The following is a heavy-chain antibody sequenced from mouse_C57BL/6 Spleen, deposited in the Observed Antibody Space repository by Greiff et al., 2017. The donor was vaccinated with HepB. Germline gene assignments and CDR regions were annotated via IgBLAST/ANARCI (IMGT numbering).Heavy chain of an antibody. CDR1: GYSITSGYY. CDR3: AREQGGYYDYGFDY. J-gene: IGHJ2*01. CDR2: ISYDGSN. D-gene: IGHD2-4*01. Sequence: EVQLQESGPGLVKPSQSLSLTCSVTGYSITSGYYWNWIRQFPGNKLEWMGYISYDGSNNYNPSLKNRITITRDTSKNQFFMKLNSVTTEDAATYYCAREQGGYYDYGFDYWGQGTTLTVSS. V-gene: IGHV3-6*01.